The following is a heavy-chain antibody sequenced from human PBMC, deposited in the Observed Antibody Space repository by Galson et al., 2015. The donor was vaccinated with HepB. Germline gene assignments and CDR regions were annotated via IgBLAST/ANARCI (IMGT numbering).Heavy chain of an antibody. V-gene: IGHV3-23*01. CDR3: ATHGRRYSYGYGVFDY. CDR1: GFTFSSYA. CDR2: ISGSGGST. J-gene: IGHJ4*02. Sequence: SLRLSCAASGFTFSSYAMSWVRQAPGKGLEWVSAISGSGGSTYYADSVKGRFTISRDNSKNTLYLQMNGLRAEDTAVYYCATHGRRYSYGYGVFDYWGQGTLVTVSS. D-gene: IGHD5-18*01.